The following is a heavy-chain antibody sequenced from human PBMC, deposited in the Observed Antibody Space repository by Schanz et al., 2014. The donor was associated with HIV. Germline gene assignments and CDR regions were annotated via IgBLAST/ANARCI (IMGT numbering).Heavy chain of an antibody. CDR3: AKMARSVAANTNFDY. V-gene: IGHV3-23*04. J-gene: IGHJ4*02. D-gene: IGHD6-19*01. Sequence: EVQLVESGGGLVQPGGSLRLSCTTSGFIFSDHFMGWVRQAPGKGLEWVSSISGSGVSTFYAGSVKGRFAISRDKSKNTLYLQMNSLRVEDTAVYYCAKMARSVAANTNFDYWGQGTLVTVSS. CDR2: ISGSGVST. CDR1: GFIFSDHF.